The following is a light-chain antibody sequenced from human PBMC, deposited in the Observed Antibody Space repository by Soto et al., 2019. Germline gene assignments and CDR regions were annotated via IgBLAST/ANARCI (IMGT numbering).Light chain of an antibody. V-gene: IGKV3-20*01. CDR1: QSVSSSY. J-gene: IGKJ5*01. CDR3: QQYGSSPIT. CDR2: GTS. Sequence: EIVLTQSPGTLSLSPGERATLSCRASQSVSSSYLAWYQQRPGQAPRLLIYGTSNRATGIPDRFSGGGSGTDFTLTISRLEPEDFAVYYCQQYGSSPITFGQGTRLEIK.